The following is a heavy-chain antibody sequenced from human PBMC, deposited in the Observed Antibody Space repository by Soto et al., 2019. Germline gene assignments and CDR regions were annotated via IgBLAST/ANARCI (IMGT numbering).Heavy chain of an antibody. J-gene: IGHJ6*03. CDR3: ARYRRGYYYYYYMDV. Sequence: TSETLSLTCAVYGGSFSGYYWSWIRQPPGKGLEWIGEINHSGSTNYNPSLKSRVTISVDTSKNQFSLKLSSVTAADTAVYYCARYRRGYYYYYYMDVWGKGTTVTVSS. CDR2: INHSGST. V-gene: IGHV4-34*01. CDR1: GGSFSGYY.